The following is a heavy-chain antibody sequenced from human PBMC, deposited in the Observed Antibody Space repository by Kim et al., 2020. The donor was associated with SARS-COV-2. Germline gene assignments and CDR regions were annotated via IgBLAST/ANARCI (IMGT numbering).Heavy chain of an antibody. CDR2: IYYSGST. Sequence: SETLSLTCSVSGGSISSYYWSWIRQPPGKGLEWIGYIYYSGSTNYNPSLKSRVTISVDTSKNQFSLKLSSVTAADTAVYYCARVMVWGEGAYYYYGMDVWGQGTTVTVSS. V-gene: IGHV4-59*01. J-gene: IGHJ6*02. CDR3: ARVMVWGEGAYYYYGMDV. CDR1: GGSISSYY. D-gene: IGHD3-10*01.